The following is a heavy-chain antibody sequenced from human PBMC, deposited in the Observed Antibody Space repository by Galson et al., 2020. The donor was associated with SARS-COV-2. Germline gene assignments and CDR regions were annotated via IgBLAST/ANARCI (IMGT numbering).Heavy chain of an antibody. D-gene: IGHD3-10*01. Sequence: TGGSLRLSCAASGFTVSSSYMSWVRQAPGKGLDWVSVFYSGGTTYYADSVKGRLTISRDNSKNTVSLQMNSLRVEDTAVYYCARGDYYASVSSYWHFDLWGRGTLVTDSS. CDR1: GFTVSSSY. J-gene: IGHJ2*01. CDR3: ARGDYYASVSSYWHFDL. CDR2: FYSGGTT. V-gene: IGHV3-66*01.